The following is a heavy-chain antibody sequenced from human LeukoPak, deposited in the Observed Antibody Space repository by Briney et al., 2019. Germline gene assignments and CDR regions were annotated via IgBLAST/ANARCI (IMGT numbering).Heavy chain of an antibody. CDR1: GFTFSGYA. CDR2: ISYDGSNE. CDR3: ARVGYYASGPFSYFDY. D-gene: IGHD3-10*01. V-gene: IGHV3-30-3*01. J-gene: IGHJ4*02. Sequence: GGSLRLSCAASGFTFSGYAMHWVRQAPGKGLEWVAVISYDGSNEYYADSVKGRFTISRDNSTNTLYLQMNSLSVEDTAVYYCARVGYYASGPFSYFDYWGQGTLVTVSS.